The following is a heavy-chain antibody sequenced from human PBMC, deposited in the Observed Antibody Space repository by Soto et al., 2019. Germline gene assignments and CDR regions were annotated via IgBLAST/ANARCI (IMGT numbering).Heavy chain of an antibody. Sequence: SETLSLTCAVYGGSFSGYCWSWIRQPPGKGLEWIGEINHSGSTNYNPSLKSRVTISVDTSKNQFSLKLSSVTAADTAVYYCARETPATKYYMDVWGKGTTVTVSS. V-gene: IGHV4-34*01. CDR3: ARETPATKYYMDV. J-gene: IGHJ6*03. CDR2: INHSGST. CDR1: GGSFSGYC. D-gene: IGHD2-2*01.